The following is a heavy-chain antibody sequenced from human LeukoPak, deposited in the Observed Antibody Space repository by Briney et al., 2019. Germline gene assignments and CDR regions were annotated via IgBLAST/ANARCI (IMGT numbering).Heavy chain of an antibody. CDR2: IYYSGST. CDR1: GGSISSSSYY. Sequence: SETLSLACILDGGSISSSSYYWGWIRQPPGKGLEWIGSIYYSGSTYYNPSLKSRVTISVDTSKNQFSLKLSSVTAADTAVYYCARHRVGATTDFDYWGQGTLVTVSS. J-gene: IGHJ4*02. D-gene: IGHD1-26*01. V-gene: IGHV4-39*01. CDR3: ARHRVGATTDFDY.